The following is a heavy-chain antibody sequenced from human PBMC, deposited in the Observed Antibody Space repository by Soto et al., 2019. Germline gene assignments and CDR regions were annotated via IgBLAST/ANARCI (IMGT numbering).Heavy chain of an antibody. J-gene: IGHJ4*02. CDR2: INHSGST. V-gene: IGHV4-34*01. CDR3: ARRGNWNAFDY. Sequence: SETLSLTCAVYGGSFSGYYWSWIRQPPGKGLEWIGEINHSGSTNYNPSLKSRVTISVDTSKNQFSLKLSSVTAADTAVYYCARRGNWNAFDYWGQGTLVTVSS. CDR1: GGSFSGYY. D-gene: IGHD1-20*01.